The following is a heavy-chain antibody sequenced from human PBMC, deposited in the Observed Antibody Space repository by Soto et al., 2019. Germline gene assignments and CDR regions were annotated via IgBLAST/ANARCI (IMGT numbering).Heavy chain of an antibody. V-gene: IGHV3-23*01. CDR2: ISGSGGST. CDR1: GFTFSSYA. D-gene: IGHD3-9*01. CDR3: AKAGYFDWLLYQ. J-gene: IGHJ4*02. Sequence: EVQLLESGGGLVQPGGSLRLSCAASGFTFSSYAMSWVRQAPGKGLEWVSAISGSGGSTYYADSVKGRFTISRDNAQNTLYLQMNSLRAEDTAVYYCAKAGYFDWLLYQWGQGTLVTVSS.